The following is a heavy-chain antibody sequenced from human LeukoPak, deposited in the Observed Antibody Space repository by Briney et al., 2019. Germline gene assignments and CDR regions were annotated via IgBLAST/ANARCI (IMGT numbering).Heavy chain of an antibody. CDR2: IYYSGST. CDR3: ARAPKTDYYDIFWFDP. CDR1: GGSTSSSSYY. D-gene: IGHD3-22*01. V-gene: IGHV4-39*07. J-gene: IGHJ5*02. Sequence: SETLSLTCTVSGGSTSSSSYYWGWIRQPPGTGLEWIGSIYYSGSTYYNPSLKSRVTISVDTSKNQFSLKLSSVTAADTAVYYCARAPKTDYYDIFWFDPWGQGTLVTVSS.